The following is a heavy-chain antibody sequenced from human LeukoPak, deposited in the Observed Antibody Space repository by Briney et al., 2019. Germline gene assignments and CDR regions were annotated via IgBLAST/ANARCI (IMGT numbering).Heavy chain of an antibody. CDR2: ISGSGGST. CDR1: GFTFSSYA. V-gene: IGHV3-23*01. CDR3: AKDPVHIVATS. Sequence: EGSLRLSCAASGFTFSSYAMSWVRQAPGKGLEWVSAISGSGGSTYYADSVKGRFTISRDNSKNTLYLQMNSLRAEDTAVYYCAKDPVHIVATSWGQGTLVTVSS. J-gene: IGHJ5*02. D-gene: IGHD5-12*01.